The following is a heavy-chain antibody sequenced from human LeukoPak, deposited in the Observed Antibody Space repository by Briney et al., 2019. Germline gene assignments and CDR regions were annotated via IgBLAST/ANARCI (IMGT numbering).Heavy chain of an antibody. D-gene: IGHD6-13*01. Sequence: SETLSLTCTVSGGSISSYYWSWIRQPPGKGLEWIGYIYYSGSTNYNPSLKSRVTISVDTSKNQFSLKLSSVTATDTAVYYCARYIAAAGAFDYWGQGTLVTVSS. J-gene: IGHJ4*02. V-gene: IGHV4-59*08. CDR1: GGSISSYY. CDR3: ARYIAAAGAFDY. CDR2: IYYSGST.